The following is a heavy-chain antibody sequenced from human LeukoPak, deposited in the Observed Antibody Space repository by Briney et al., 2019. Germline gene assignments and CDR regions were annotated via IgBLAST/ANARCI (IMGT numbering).Heavy chain of an antibody. CDR3: ARGGIVVVINAFDI. CDR2: ISYDGSNK. CDR1: GFTFSSYA. Sequence: GGSLRLSCAASGFTFSSYAMHWVRQAPGKGLEWVAVISYDGSNKYYADSVKGRFTISRDNSKNTLYLQMNSLRAEDTAVYYCARGGIVVVINAFDIWGQGTMVTVSS. V-gene: IGHV3-30-3*01. J-gene: IGHJ3*02. D-gene: IGHD3-22*01.